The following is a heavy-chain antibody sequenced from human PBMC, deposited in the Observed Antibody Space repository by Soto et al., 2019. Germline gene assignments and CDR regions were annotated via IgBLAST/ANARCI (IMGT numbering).Heavy chain of an antibody. CDR2: INDSGST. CDR1: GGAFSGYY. V-gene: IGHV4-34*01. CDR3: ARCGDYVGGWYFDL. J-gene: IGHJ2*01. D-gene: IGHD4-17*01. Sequence: QVQLQQWGAGLLKPSETLSLTCAVYGGAFSGYYWNWIRQPPGKGLEWIGEINDSGSTNNNPSLMNRVTIPVHTSKNQLSLSLTSVTAADTAVYYCARCGDYVGGWYFDLWGRGTLVTVSS.